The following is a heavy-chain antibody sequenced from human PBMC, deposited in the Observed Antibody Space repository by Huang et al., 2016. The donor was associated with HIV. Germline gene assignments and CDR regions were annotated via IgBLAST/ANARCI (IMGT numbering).Heavy chain of an antibody. CDR2: RSYDGSNK. J-gene: IGHJ6*03. CDR3: ARDLWLRDLYYYYYMDV. V-gene: IGHV3-30-3*01. Sequence: QVQLVESGGGVVQPGRSLRLSCAASRFTFSNYAMHWVRQAPGKGLDGVSVRSYDGSNKYYADSVKGRFTISRDNSKNTLYLQMNSLRAEDTAVYYCARDLWLRDLYYYYYMDVWGKGTTVTVSS. D-gene: IGHD5-12*01. CDR1: RFTFSNYA.